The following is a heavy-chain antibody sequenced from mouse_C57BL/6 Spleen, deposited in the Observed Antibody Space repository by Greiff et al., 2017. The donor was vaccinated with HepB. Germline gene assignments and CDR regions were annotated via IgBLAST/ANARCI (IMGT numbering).Heavy chain of an antibody. CDR2: IHPNSGST. Sequence: QVQLKQPGAELVKPGASVKLSCKASGYTFTSYWMHWVKQRPGQGLEWIGMIHPNSGSTNYNEKFKSKATLTVDKSSSTAYMQLSSLTSEDSAVYYCARIVTHYYAMDYWGQGTSVTVSS. J-gene: IGHJ4*01. CDR3: ARIVTHYYAMDY. V-gene: IGHV1-64*01. CDR1: GYTFTSYW. D-gene: IGHD2-5*01.